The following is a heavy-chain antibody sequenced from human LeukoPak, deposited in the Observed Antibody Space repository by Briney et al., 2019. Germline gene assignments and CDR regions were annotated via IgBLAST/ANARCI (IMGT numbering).Heavy chain of an antibody. CDR1: GGSISSSSYY. CDR2: IYYSGST. Sequence: SETLSLTCTVSGGSISSSSYYWGWIRQPPGKGLEWIGSIYYSGSTYYNPSLKSRVTISVDTSKNQFSLQLNSVTPEDTAVYYCARGGAVTGPVGFDYWGQGTLVTVSS. J-gene: IGHJ4*02. V-gene: IGHV4-39*01. CDR3: ARGGAVTGPVGFDY. D-gene: IGHD6-19*01.